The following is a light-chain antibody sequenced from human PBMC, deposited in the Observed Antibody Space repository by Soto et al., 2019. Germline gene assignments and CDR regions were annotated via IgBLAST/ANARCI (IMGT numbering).Light chain of an antibody. CDR1: QSVSSY. Sequence: EIVLTQSPATLSLSRGERATLSCRASQSVSSYLAWYQQKPGQATRLLIYDASNRATGIPARFSGSGSGTDLTLTISSLEPEDCAVYYCQHRSNWPPLTFGGVTKVEIK. CDR3: QHRSNWPPLT. V-gene: IGKV3-11*01. CDR2: DAS. J-gene: IGKJ4*01.